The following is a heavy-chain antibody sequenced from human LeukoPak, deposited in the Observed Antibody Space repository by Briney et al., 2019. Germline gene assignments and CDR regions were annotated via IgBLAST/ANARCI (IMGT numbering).Heavy chain of an antibody. V-gene: IGHV3-30*04. CDR3: AREGTYPDFWSGYFEY. CDR1: GFTFSSYP. Sequence: GGSLRLSCAASGFTFSSYPVHWVRQTPDRGLEWVGFLSSDGSYDQYRESVRGRFSISRDNSKNTLYLEMNSLTVDDTGVYYCAREGTYPDFWSGYFEYWGQGTLAIVSS. CDR2: LSSDGSYD. D-gene: IGHD3-3*01. J-gene: IGHJ4*02.